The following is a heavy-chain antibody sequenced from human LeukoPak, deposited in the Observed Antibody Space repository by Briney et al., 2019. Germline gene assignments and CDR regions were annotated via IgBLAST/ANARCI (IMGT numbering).Heavy chain of an antibody. Sequence: GGSLRLSCAASGFTVSSTYMSWVRQAPGEGLEWVSLINTAGTTYYVDSVKGRFTISRDNSKNTLFLQMNSLRAEDTAVYYCAKDLGYCSSFSCPFDYWGQGTLVTVSS. CDR2: INTAGTT. J-gene: IGHJ4*02. D-gene: IGHD2-2*01. V-gene: IGHV3-66*01. CDR1: GFTVSSTY. CDR3: AKDLGYCSSFSCPFDY.